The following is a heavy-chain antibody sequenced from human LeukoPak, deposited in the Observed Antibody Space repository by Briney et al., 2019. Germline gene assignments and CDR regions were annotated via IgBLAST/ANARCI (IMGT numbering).Heavy chain of an antibody. Sequence: PGGSLRLSCAASGFTFSDYSMNWVRQAPGKGLEWISYVGISSGNTKYADSVKGRFTISRDNAKNSLYLQMNSLRAEDTAVYYCARDSAPRVIAAAGTDVWGQGTTVTVSS. CDR3: ARDSAPRVIAAAGTDV. CDR2: VGISSGNT. V-gene: IGHV3-48*04. D-gene: IGHD6-13*01. J-gene: IGHJ6*02. CDR1: GFTFSDYS.